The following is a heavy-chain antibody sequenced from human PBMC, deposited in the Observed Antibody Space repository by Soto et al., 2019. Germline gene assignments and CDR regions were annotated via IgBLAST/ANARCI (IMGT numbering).Heavy chain of an antibody. CDR2: MNPNSGNT. CDR1: GYTFTSYD. J-gene: IGHJ5*02. D-gene: IGHD6-19*01. CDR3: ARGGGVGRSRGWNWFDP. Sequence: QVQLVQSGAEVKKPGASVKVSCKASGYTFTSYDINWVRQATGQGLEWMGWMNPNSGNTGYAQKFQGRVTMTRNTSISTAYRGVSSLKSEDTAVYYCARGGGVGRSRGWNWFDPWGQGTLVTVSS. V-gene: IGHV1-8*01.